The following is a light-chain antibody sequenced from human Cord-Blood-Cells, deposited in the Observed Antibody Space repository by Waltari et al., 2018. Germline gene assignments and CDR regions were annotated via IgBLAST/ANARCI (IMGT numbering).Light chain of an antibody. J-gene: IGKJ2*01. CDR3: QQYDNLLMYT. CDR1: QDISNY. CDR2: DAS. Sequence: DIQMTQSPSSLSASVGERVTITCQTSQDISNYLNWYQQKQGKAPQPLIYDASNLETGGPSRFSGSGSATDFTSTISSLQPEDIATYYCQQYDNLLMYTFGQGTKLEIK. V-gene: IGKV1-33*01.